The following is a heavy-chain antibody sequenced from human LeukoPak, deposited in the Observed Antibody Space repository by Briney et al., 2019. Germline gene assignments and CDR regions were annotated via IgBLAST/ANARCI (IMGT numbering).Heavy chain of an antibody. CDR2: VKSKSDGGTI. CDR1: GFTFIKGW. J-gene: IGHJ4*02. Sequence: GGSLRLSCAASGFTFIKGWMSWVRQAPGKGLEWVGRVKSKSDGGTIDYGAPVKGRFTISRDDSKNMLYLQMNSLQTEDTAVYYCTTDRGIAVRPLFDYWGQGTLVTVSS. D-gene: IGHD6-19*01. V-gene: IGHV3-15*01. CDR3: TTDRGIAVRPLFDY.